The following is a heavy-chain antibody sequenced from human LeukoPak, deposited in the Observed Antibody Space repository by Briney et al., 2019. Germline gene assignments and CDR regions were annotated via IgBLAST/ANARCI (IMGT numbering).Heavy chain of an antibody. CDR1: GFTVSSNY. Sequence: PGGSLRLSCAASGFTVSSNYMTWVRQAPGKGLEWVSVIYAGGGTYYADSVKGRFTISRDNSKNTLYLQMNSLRSEDTAVYYCARRGDCSSASCFFFDYWGQGTLVTVSS. D-gene: IGHD2-2*01. V-gene: IGHV3-66*02. CDR2: IYAGGGT. CDR3: ARRGDCSSASCFFFDY. J-gene: IGHJ4*02.